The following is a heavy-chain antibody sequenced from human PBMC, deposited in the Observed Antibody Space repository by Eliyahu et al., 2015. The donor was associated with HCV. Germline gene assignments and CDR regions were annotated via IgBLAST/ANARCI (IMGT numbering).Heavy chain of an antibody. J-gene: IGHJ6*02. Sequence: QVQLQESGPGLVKPSQTLXLTCTVSGDSINTGXYYWSWIRQPAXKGLEWXGRIYISATTYYNPSLKSRVSMSIDTSKNQFSLKLTSVSAADTAVYYCARGGSSLDKWANEAGYYAMDVWGQGTTVTVSS. CDR3: ARGGSSLDKWANEAGYYAMDV. D-gene: IGHD1-26*01. CDR2: IYISATT. V-gene: IGHV4-61*02. CDR1: GDSINTGXYY.